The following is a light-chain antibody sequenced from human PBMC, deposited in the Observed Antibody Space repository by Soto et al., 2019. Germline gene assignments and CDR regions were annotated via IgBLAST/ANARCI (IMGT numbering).Light chain of an antibody. V-gene: IGKV3-11*01. J-gene: IGKJ4*01. CDR3: QQRSNWLT. Sequence: ENVLTQSPGRLSLSPGDRATLSCRASRTVDDNSLAWYQQKPGQAPRLLIYDASNRATGIPARFSGSGSGTDFTLTISSLEPEDFAVYYCQQRSNWLTFGGGTKVDIK. CDR1: RTVDDNS. CDR2: DAS.